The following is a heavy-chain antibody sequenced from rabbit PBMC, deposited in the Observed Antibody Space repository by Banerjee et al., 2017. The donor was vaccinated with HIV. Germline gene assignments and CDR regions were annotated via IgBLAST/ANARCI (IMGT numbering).Heavy chain of an antibody. D-gene: IGHD6-1*01. CDR2: IGSGSSGSA. CDR1: GFDFSSYYY. Sequence: QEQLKETGGGLVQPGGSLTLSCKASGFDFSSYYYMCWVRQAPGKGLELIACIGSGSSGSAYYASWAKGRFTISKTSSTTVTLQMASLTAADTATYFCARAISRYYTYGYAGYAYETRLDLWGQGTLVTVS. V-gene: IGHV1S45*01. CDR3: ARAISRYYTYGYAGYAYETRLDL. J-gene: IGHJ3*01.